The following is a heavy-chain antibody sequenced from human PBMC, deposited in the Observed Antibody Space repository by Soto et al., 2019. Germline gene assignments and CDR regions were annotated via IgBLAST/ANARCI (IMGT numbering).Heavy chain of an antibody. CDR2: IWYDGSNK. V-gene: IGHV3-33*01. CDR3: ARDHWNYGHYYYGMDV. Sequence: LRLSCAASGFTFSSYGMHWVRQAPGKGLEWVAVIWYDGSNKYYADSVKGRFTISRDNSKNTLYLQMNSLRAEDTAVYYCARDHWNYGHYYYGMDVWGQGTTVTVSS. J-gene: IGHJ6*02. CDR1: GFTFSSYG. D-gene: IGHD1-7*01.